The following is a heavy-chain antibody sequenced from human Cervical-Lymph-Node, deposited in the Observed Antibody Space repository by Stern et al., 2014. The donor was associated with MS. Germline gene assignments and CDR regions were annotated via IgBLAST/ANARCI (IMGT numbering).Heavy chain of an antibody. D-gene: IGHD3-16*01. V-gene: IGHV4-59*01. CDR2: LYYSGGT. CDR1: SGSTGNNS. Sequence: QVQLVESGPGLVKPSETLSLMCNVSSGSTGNNSWSWIRQPPGKGLEWIGNLYYSGGTNYNLSSKGRVTISRATSKNQFSLKLSSVTAADTSFYYCAMAGPYDYIWGNLRHRAFYFDSWGQGVLVTVSS. CDR3: AMAGPYDYIWGNLRHRAFYFDS. J-gene: IGHJ4*02.